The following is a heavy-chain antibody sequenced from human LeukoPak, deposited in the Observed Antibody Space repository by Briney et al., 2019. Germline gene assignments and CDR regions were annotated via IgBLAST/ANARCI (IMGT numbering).Heavy chain of an antibody. CDR3: ARDRRYQLLWGYYYYGMDV. Sequence: GRSLRLSCAASGFTFSSYAMHWVRQAPGKGLEWVAVISYDGSNKYYADSVKGRFTISRDNSKNTLYLQMISLRAEDTAVYYCARDRRYQLLWGYYYYGMDVWGQGTTVTVSS. J-gene: IGHJ6*02. CDR2: ISYDGSNK. CDR1: GFTFSSYA. V-gene: IGHV3-30-3*01. D-gene: IGHD2-2*01.